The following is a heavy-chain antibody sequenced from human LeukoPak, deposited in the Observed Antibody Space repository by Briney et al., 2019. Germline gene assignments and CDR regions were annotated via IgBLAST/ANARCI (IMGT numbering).Heavy chain of an antibody. D-gene: IGHD3-22*01. V-gene: IGHV1-8*01. Sequence: ASVKVSCKASGYTFTNYDINWVRQAAGQGLEWMGWMKADSGATGYAEKFRGRVTLTSDTSTSTAYMELSGLRSEDTAVYFCARTYYDGSRNPNWFDPWGQGTLVTVSS. J-gene: IGHJ5*02. CDR3: ARTYYDGSRNPNWFDP. CDR1: GYTFTNYD. CDR2: MKADSGAT.